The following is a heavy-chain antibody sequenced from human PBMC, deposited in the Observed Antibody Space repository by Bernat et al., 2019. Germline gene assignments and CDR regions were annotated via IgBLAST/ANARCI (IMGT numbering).Heavy chain of an antibody. CDR1: GFTFSSYG. Sequence: QVQLVESGGGVVQPGRSLRLSCAASGFTFSSYGMHWVRQAPGKGLEWVAVISYDGSNKYYADSMKGRFTISRDNSKNTLYLQMNSLRAEDTAVYYCEAYSGYVKDYWGQGTLVTVSS. CDR3: EAYSGYVKDY. V-gene: IGHV3-30*03. CDR2: ISYDGSNK. J-gene: IGHJ4*02. D-gene: IGHD5-12*01.